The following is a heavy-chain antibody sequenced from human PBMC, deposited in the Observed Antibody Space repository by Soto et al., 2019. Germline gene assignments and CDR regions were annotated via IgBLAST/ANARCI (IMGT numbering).Heavy chain of an antibody. CDR1: GFTFSSYG. V-gene: IGHV3-30*18. CDR2: ISYDGSNK. Sequence: GGSLRLSCAASGFTFSSYGMHWVRQAPGKGLEWVAVISYDGSNKYYADSVKGRFTISRDNSKNTLYLQMNSLRAEDTAVYYCANYDFWSGYRSHYYYGMDVWGQGTTVTVSS. CDR3: ANYDFWSGYRSHYYYGMDV. J-gene: IGHJ6*02. D-gene: IGHD3-3*01.